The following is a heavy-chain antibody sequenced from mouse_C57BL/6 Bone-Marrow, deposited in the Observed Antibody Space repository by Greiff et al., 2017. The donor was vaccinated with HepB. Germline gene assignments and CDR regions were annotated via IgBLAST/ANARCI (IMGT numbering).Heavy chain of an antibody. CDR1: GFTFSDYY. J-gene: IGHJ2*01. CDR2: ISNGGGST. CDR3: ARAYYYGSSPLDY. Sequence: EVNLVESGGGLVQPGGSLKLSCAASGFTFSDYYMYWVRQTPEKRLEWVAYISNGGGSTYYPDTVKGRFTISRDNAKNTLYLQMSRLKSEDTAMYYCARAYYYGSSPLDYWGQGTTLTVSS. D-gene: IGHD1-1*01. V-gene: IGHV5-12*01.